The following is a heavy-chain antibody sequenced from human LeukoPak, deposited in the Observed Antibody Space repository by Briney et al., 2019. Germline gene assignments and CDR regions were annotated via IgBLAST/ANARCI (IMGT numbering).Heavy chain of an antibody. V-gene: IGHV3-23*01. CDR3: AKDRGIISDY. CDR2: ISGSGDST. D-gene: IGHD3-10*01. CDR1: GFTFSSYS. J-gene: IGHJ4*02. Sequence: LTGGSLRLSCAASGFTFSSYSMSWVRQAPGKGLEWVSAISGSGDSTYYADSVKGRFTISRDNSKNTLYLQMNSLRVEDTAVYYCAKDRGIISDYWGQGTLVTVSS.